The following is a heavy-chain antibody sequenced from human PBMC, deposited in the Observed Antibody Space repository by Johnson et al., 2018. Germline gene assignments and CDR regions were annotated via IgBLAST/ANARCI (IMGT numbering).Heavy chain of an antibody. Sequence: QVQLVQSGAEVKKPGASVKVSCKASGYTFTTYPMHWVRQAPGQRLEWMGWINAGNGNTKYSQKFQVRVTITRDTSASTAYMELSSRRSEDTAVYYCAGDRSGVRGINAFDIWGQGTMVTVSS. V-gene: IGHV1-3*01. CDR2: INAGNGNT. CDR1: GYTFTTYP. J-gene: IGHJ3*02. CDR3: AGDRSGVRGINAFDI. D-gene: IGHD3-10*01.